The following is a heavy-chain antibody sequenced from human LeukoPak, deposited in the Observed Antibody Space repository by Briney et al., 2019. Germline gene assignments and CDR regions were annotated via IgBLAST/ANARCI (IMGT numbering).Heavy chain of an antibody. D-gene: IGHD5-18*01. CDR1: GFTFSNYG. Sequence: GGSLRLSCGASGFTFSNYGMHWVRPAPGKGRWWVSVISGSGGSTYYADSVKGRFTISRDNSKNTLYLQMNSLRAEDTAVYYCAKNPGYTYGDSWGQGTLVTVSS. CDR2: ISGSGGST. J-gene: IGHJ4*02. V-gene: IGHV3-23*01. CDR3: AKNPGYTYGDS.